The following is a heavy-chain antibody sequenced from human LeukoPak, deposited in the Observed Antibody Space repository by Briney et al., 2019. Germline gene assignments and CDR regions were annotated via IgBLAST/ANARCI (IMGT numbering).Heavy chain of an antibody. J-gene: IGHJ6*03. V-gene: IGHV3-30*04. CDR2: ISYDGSNK. CDR3: ARVAPWQWLENYYYYYTDV. D-gene: IGHD6-19*01. CDR1: GFTFSSYA. Sequence: GGSLRLSCAASGFTFSSYAMHWVRQAPGKGLEWVAVISYDGSNKYYADSVKGRFTISRDNSKNTLYLQMNSLRAEDTAVYYCARVAPWQWLENYYYYYTDVWGKGTTVTVSS.